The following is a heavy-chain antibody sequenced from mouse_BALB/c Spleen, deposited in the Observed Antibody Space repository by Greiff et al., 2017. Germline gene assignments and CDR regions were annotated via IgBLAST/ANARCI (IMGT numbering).Heavy chain of an antibody. J-gene: IGHJ3*01. D-gene: IGHD2-4*01. CDR3: TRGGDYDGY. CDR1: GYTFTDYE. Sequence: VQLQQSGAELVRPGASVTLSCKASGYTFTDYEMHWVKHTPVHGLEWIGAIDPETGGTAYNQKFKGKATLTADKSSSTAYMELRSLTSEDSAVYYCTRGGDYDGYWGQGTLVTVSA. V-gene: IGHV1-15*01. CDR2: IDPETGGT.